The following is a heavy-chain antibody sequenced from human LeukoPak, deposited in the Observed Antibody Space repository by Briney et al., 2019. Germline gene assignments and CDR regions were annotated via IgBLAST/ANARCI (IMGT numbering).Heavy chain of an antibody. CDR3: ARDRFGGVDV. J-gene: IGHJ6*04. V-gene: IGHV3-7*01. CDR1: GFTFSSYW. Sequence: PGGSLRLSCAASGFTFSSYWMSWVRQALGKGLEWVASIKEDGSEKYNLESLKGRFTISRDNAKNSLYLQMNTLRVEDTAVYYCARDRFGGVDVWGKGTTVTVSP. CDR2: IKEDGSEK. D-gene: IGHD3-10*01.